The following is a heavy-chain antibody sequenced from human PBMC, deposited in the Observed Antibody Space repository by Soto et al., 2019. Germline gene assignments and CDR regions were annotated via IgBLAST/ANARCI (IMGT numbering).Heavy chain of an antibody. CDR1: GGSFSGYY. D-gene: IGHD3-10*01. CDR2: INHSGST. Sequence: KPSETLSLTCAVYGGSFSGYYWSWIRQPPGKGLEWIGEINHSGSTNYNPSLKSRVTISVDTSKNQFSLKLSSVTAADTAVYYCARVLTMVRSRKVAGDYWGQGTLVTVSS. J-gene: IGHJ4*02. V-gene: IGHV4-34*01. CDR3: ARVLTMVRSRKVAGDY.